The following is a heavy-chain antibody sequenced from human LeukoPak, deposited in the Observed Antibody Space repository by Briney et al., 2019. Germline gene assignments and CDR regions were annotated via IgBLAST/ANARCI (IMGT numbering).Heavy chain of an antibody. CDR3: VRDGGSGSPYDF. CDR2: INPNTGAT. CDR1: VHTFTHYF. J-gene: IGHJ4*02. Sequence: ASVKVSCKASVHTFTHYFAHWVRQAPGQGLQWMGWINPNTGATSYPQKFQGRVTITRDTSISTAYMELRSLRSDDTAIYYCVRDGGSGSPYDFWGQGTLVTVSS. V-gene: IGHV1-2*02. D-gene: IGHD3-10*01.